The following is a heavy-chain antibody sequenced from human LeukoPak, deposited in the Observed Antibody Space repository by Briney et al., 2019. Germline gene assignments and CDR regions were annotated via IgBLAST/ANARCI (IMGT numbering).Heavy chain of an antibody. D-gene: IGHD2-15*01. V-gene: IGHV3-21*01. CDR1: GFTFSSYS. CDR3: AREVVVVAATPTGHFDY. J-gene: IGHJ4*02. Sequence: GGSLRLSCAASGFTFSSYSMNWVRQAPGKGLEWLSSISSSSSYIYYADSVKGRFTISRDNAKNSLYLQMNSLRAEDTAVYYCAREVVVVAATPTGHFDYWGQGTLVTVSS. CDR2: ISSSSSYI.